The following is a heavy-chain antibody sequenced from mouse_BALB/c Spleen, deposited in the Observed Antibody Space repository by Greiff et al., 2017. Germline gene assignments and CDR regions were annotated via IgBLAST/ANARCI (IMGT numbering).Heavy chain of an antibody. V-gene: IGHV5-9-3*01. CDR3: ARLLWP. Sequence: DVKLMESGGGLVKPGGSLKLSCAASGFTFSSYAMSWVRQTPEKRLEWVATISSGGSYTYYPDSVKGRFTISRDNAKNTLYLQMSSLRSEDTAMYYCARLLWPWGQGTLVTVSA. CDR2: ISSGGSYT. D-gene: IGHD1-1*02. J-gene: IGHJ3*01. CDR1: GFTFSSYA.